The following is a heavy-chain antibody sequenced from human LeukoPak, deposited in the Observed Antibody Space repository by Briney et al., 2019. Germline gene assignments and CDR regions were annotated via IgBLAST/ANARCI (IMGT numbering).Heavy chain of an antibody. CDR1: GFTFSSYV. Sequence: GGSLRLSCSASGFTFSSYVMHWVRQAPGKGPEYLSAISTTGGTTYYADSVKGRFTISRDNSKNTLYLQMNVLRAEDTAVYYCLKGWELRFDAFDIWGQGTMVTVSS. D-gene: IGHD1-26*01. CDR3: LKGWELRFDAFDI. J-gene: IGHJ3*02. CDR2: ISTTGGTT. V-gene: IGHV3-64D*08.